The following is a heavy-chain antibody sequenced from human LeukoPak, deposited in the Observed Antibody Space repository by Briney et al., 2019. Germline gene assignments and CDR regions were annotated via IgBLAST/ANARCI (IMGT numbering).Heavy chain of an antibody. J-gene: IGHJ3*02. Sequence: GGSLRLSCAASGFTFSSYSMNWVRQAPGKGLEWVSSISSSSYIYYADSVKGRFTISRDNAKNPLYLQMNSLRAEDTAVYYCAREVSSSWSIDAFDIWGQGTMVTVSS. CDR3: AREVSSSWSIDAFDI. V-gene: IGHV3-21*01. CDR1: GFTFSSYS. D-gene: IGHD6-13*01. CDR2: ISSSSYI.